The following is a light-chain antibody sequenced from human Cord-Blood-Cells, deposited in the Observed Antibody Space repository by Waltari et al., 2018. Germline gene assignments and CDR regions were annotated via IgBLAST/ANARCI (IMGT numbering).Light chain of an antibody. CDR2: EGS. Sequence: QSALTQPASVSGSPGQSITISCTGTSSDGGSYHFVSWYQQHPGKAPKLLIYEGSKRPSGVSNRFSGSKSGNTASLTISGLQAEDEADYYCCSYAGSSTLAVFGGGTQLTVL. V-gene: IGLV2-23*01. J-gene: IGLJ7*01. CDR3: CSYAGSSTLAV. CDR1: SSDGGSYHF.